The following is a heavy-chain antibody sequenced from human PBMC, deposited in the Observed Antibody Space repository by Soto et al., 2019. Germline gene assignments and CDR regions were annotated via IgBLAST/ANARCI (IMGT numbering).Heavy chain of an antibody. CDR1: GYTFTSYD. J-gene: IGHJ6*02. V-gene: IGHV1-46*01. Sequence: ASVKVSCKASGYTFTSYDLHWVRQAPGQGLEWMGIVTPTGGTTTYAQDFQGRVTMTRDTSTTTVYMELSSLRSEDTAVYYCARAGNTYYYYGMDVWGQGTTVTVSS. CDR2: VTPTGGTT. D-gene: IGHD3-10*01. CDR3: ARAGNTYYYYGMDV.